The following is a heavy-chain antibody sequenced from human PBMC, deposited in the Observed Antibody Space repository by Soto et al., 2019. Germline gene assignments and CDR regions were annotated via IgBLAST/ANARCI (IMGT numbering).Heavy chain of an antibody. CDR2: ISYEGSNK. CDR1: GFTFSSYG. D-gene: IGHD2-2*01. V-gene: IGHV3-30*18. J-gene: IGHJ6*02. Sequence: QVQLVESGGGVVQPGRSLRLSCAASGFTFSSYGMHWVRQAPGKGLEWVAVISYEGSNKYYADSVKGRFTISRDNSKNTLYLQMNSLRAEDTAVYYCAKGTGRSSYYYGMDVWGQGTTVTVSS. CDR3: AKGTGRSSYYYGMDV.